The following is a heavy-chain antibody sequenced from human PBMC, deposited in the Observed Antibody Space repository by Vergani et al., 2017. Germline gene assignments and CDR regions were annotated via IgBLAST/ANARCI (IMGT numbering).Heavy chain of an antibody. CDR2: ISGSGGST. CDR1: GFTFSSYA. CDR3: AREGARDSSGYYGYYFDY. Sequence: EVQLLESGGGLVQPGGSLRLSCAASGFTFSSYAMSWVRQAPGKGLEWVSAISGSGGSTYYADSVKGRFTISRDNAKNSLYLQMNSLRAEDTAVYYCAREGARDSSGYYGYYFDYWGQGTLVTVSS. J-gene: IGHJ4*02. D-gene: IGHD3-22*01. V-gene: IGHV3-23*01.